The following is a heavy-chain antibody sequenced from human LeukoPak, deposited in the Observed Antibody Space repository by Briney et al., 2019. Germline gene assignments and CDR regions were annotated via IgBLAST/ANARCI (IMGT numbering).Heavy chain of an antibody. CDR3: ARDNEQWLVLGY. CDR2: ISSSSSYI. Sequence: PGGSLRLSCAASGFTFSSYSMNWVRQAPGKGLEWVSSISSSSSYIYYADSVKGRFTISRDNAKNSLYLQMNSLRAEDTAVYYCARDNEQWLVLGYWGQGTLVTVSS. J-gene: IGHJ4*02. V-gene: IGHV3-21*01. CDR1: GFTFSSYS. D-gene: IGHD6-19*01.